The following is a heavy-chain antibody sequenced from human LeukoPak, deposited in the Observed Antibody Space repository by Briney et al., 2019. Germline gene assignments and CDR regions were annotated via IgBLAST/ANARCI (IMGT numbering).Heavy chain of an antibody. J-gene: IGHJ6*03. CDR1: GGTFSSYA. CDR3: ARAGRDSNYDFDYHMDV. V-gene: IGHV1-69*05. Sequence: ASVKVSCKASGGTFSSYAISWVRQAPGQGLEYLGGSIPNFRRTKYAQKFEGRVTITTDETTAYMELRSLTSEDTAVYYCARAGRDSNYDFDYHMDVWGKGTTVIVSS. CDR2: SIPNFRRT. D-gene: IGHD3-16*01.